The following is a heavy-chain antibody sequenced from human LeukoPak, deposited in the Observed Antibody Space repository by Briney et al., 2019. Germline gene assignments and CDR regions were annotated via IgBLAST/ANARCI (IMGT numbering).Heavy chain of an antibody. Sequence: SVKVSCKASGGTFSSYAISWVRQAPGQGLEWMGGIIPIFGTANYAQKFQGRVTITADESTSTAYMELSSLRSEDTAVYYCARLPTAMVAYYYGMDVWGQGTRSPSP. V-gene: IGHV1-69*13. CDR2: IIPIFGTA. J-gene: IGHJ6*02. D-gene: IGHD5-18*01. CDR1: GGTFSSYA. CDR3: ARLPTAMVAYYYGMDV.